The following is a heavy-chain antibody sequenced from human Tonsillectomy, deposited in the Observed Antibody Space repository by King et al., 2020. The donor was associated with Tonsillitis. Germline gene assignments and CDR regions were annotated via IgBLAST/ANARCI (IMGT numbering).Heavy chain of an antibody. V-gene: IGHV3-7*01. CDR3: ARTPERQDYYDSSGYNYYYGMDV. Sequence: VQLVESGGGLVQPGGSLRLSCAASGFTFSSYWMNWVRQAPGKGLEWVAKIKQDGSEKYYVDSVKGRFTISRDNAKNSLFLQMNSLRAEDTAVYYCARTPERQDYYDSSGYNYYYGMDVWGQGTTVTVSS. D-gene: IGHD3-22*01. CDR1: GFTFSSYW. CDR2: IKQDGSEK. J-gene: IGHJ6*02.